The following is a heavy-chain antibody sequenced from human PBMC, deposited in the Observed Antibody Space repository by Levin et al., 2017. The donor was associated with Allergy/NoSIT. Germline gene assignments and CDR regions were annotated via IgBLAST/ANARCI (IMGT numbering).Heavy chain of an antibody. CDR2: ISGSGGST. J-gene: IGHJ6*02. CDR3: ADRFLEGGMDV. CDR1: GFTFSSYA. V-gene: IGHV3-23*01. Sequence: GESLKISCAASGFTFSSYAMSWVRQAPGKGLEWVSAISGSGGSTYYADSVKGRFTISRDNSKNTLYLQMNSLRAEDTAVYYCADRFLEGGMDVWGQGTTVTVSS. D-gene: IGHD3-3*01.